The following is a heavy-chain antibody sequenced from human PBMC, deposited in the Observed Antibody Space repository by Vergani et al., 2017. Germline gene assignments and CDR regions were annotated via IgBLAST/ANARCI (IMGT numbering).Heavy chain of an antibody. CDR1: GFTFSAHY. V-gene: IGHV3-11*04. D-gene: IGHD3-9*01. J-gene: IGHJ6*02. Sequence: QVPSVESGGGLVKPGGSLRLSRAASGFTFSAHYMSWVRQAPGKGLEWISYMSSGDSIYYADSVQGRFTVSRDNTKNPLYLQMNSLRAEDTAVYYCARETDTGSSVSYNYYAMDVWGQGTTVSVSS. CDR2: MSSGDSI. CDR3: ARETDTGSSVSYNYYAMDV.